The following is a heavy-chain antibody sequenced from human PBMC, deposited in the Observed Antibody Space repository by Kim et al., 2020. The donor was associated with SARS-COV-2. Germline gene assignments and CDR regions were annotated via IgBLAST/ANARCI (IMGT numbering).Heavy chain of an antibody. CDR3: ARSEIQRITIFGVVRINPFDI. CDR1: GGSISSSSYY. V-gene: IGHV4-39*01. D-gene: IGHD3-3*01. CDR2: IYYSGST. J-gene: IGHJ3*02. Sequence: SETLSLTCTVSGGSISSSSYYWGWIRQPPGKGLEWIGSIYYSGSTYYNPSLKSRVTISVDTSKNQFSLKLSSVTAADTAVYYCARSEIQRITIFGVVRINPFDIWGQGTMVTVSS.